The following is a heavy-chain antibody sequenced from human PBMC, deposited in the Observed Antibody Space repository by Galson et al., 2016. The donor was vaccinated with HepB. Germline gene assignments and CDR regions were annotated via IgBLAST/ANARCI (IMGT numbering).Heavy chain of an antibody. Sequence: SLRLSCAASAFTFNSYWMSWVRQAPGKGLEWVANIKQDGSGKYYVDSVKGRFTISRDNAKNSVYLQMNSLRDDDTAVYYCAKPFLSSGLYYFDYWGRGTLVTVSS. CDR3: AKPFLSSGLYYFDY. CDR2: IKQDGSGK. V-gene: IGHV3-7*01. D-gene: IGHD6-19*01. CDR1: AFTFNSYW. J-gene: IGHJ4*02.